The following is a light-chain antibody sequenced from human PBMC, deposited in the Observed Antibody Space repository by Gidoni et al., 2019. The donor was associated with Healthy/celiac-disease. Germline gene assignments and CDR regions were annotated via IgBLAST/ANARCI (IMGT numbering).Light chain of an antibody. V-gene: IGKV3D-20*01. CDR1: QSVSSSH. CDR3: QQYGSSPQT. J-gene: IGKJ1*01. CDR2: DAS. Sequence: ENVLTQSPASVSLSPGERATLSCGASQSVSSSHLAWYQQKPGLAPRLLIYDASSRATGIPDRFSGSGSGTDFTLTISRLEPEDFAVYHCQQYGSSPQTFGQGTKVKSN.